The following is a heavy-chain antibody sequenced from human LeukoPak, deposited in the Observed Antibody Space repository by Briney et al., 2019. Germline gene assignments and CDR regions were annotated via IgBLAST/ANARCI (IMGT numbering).Heavy chain of an antibody. D-gene: IGHD2-21*02. CDR2: INPNSGGT. CDR3: ARAVVVTAPLDY. V-gene: IGHV1-2*06. Sequence: ASVKVSRKASGYTFTGYYMRWVRQAPGQGLEWMGRINPNSGGTNYAQKFQGRVTMTRDTSISTAYMELSRLRSDDTAVYYCARAVVVTAPLDYWGQGTLVTVSS. J-gene: IGHJ4*02. CDR1: GYTFTGYY.